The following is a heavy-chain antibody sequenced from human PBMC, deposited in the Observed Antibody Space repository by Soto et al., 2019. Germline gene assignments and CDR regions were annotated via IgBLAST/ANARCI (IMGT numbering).Heavy chain of an antibody. CDR2: ISAYNGNT. D-gene: IGHD3-3*01. Sequence: GASVKVYCKASGYTFTSYGISWVRQAPGQGLEWMGWISAYNGNTNYAQKLQGRVTMTTDTSTSTAYMELRSLRSDDTAVYYCERDLGVDYDFWSGYPLSFDYWG. V-gene: IGHV1-18*01. CDR3: ERDLGVDYDFWSGYPLSFDY. J-gene: IGHJ4*01. CDR1: GYTFTSYG.